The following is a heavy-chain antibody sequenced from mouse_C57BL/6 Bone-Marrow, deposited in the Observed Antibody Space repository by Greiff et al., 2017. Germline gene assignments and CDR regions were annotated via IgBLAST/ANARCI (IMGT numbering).Heavy chain of an antibody. CDR1: GFTFSSYA. V-gene: IGHV5-9-1*02. J-gene: IGHJ2*01. Sequence: EVKLVESGAGLVKPGGSLKLSCAASGFTFSSYAMSWVRQTPEKRLEWVAYISSGGDYIYYADTVKGRFTISRDNARNTLYLQMSSLKSEDTAMYYCTRERGYGSSPYYFDYWGQGTTLTVSS. CDR3: TRERGYGSSPYYFDY. D-gene: IGHD1-1*01. CDR2: ISSGGDYI.